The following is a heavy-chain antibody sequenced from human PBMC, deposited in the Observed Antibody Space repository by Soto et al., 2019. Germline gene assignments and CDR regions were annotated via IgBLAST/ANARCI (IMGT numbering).Heavy chain of an antibody. D-gene: IGHD2-15*01. J-gene: IGHJ6*02. CDR2: MFYSGLT. Sequence: XETLSLTCSVSGYSVSSSDYYWAWIRQPPGKGLEWIGSMFYSGLTYYNPSLKSRVTLSVDTSKNQFSVRLNSVTAADTAVYYCAPLSVSLSGPYGIHVWGQGTTVTVSS. V-gene: IGHV4-39*01. CDR3: APLSVSLSGPYGIHV. CDR1: GYSVSSSDYY.